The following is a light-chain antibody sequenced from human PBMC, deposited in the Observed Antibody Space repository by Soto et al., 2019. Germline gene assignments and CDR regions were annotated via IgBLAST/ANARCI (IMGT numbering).Light chain of an antibody. CDR1: SSNIGAGYD. CDR3: QSYDGSLSGSV. V-gene: IGLV1-40*01. CDR2: GNN. J-gene: IGLJ2*01. Sequence: VLTQPPSVSGAPGQMVTISCTGSSSNIGAGYDVHWYQQVPGTAPKLLIYGNNNRPSGVPDRFSGSRSGTSASLAITGLQAEDEADYYCQSYDGSLSGSVFGGGTKVTVL.